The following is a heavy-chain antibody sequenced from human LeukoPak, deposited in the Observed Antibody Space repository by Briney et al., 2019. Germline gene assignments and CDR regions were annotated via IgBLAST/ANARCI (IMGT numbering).Heavy chain of an antibody. Sequence: SETLSLTCAVSGGSISGYYWNWIRQPPGKGLEWIGYTYYGGSTNYNPSLKSRVTISVDTSKNQFSLKLSSVTAADTAVYYCARVESTRAIDYWGQGTLVTVSS. D-gene: IGHD2-2*01. J-gene: IGHJ4*02. CDR3: ARVESTRAIDY. V-gene: IGHV4-59*01. CDR1: GGSISGYY. CDR2: TYYGGST.